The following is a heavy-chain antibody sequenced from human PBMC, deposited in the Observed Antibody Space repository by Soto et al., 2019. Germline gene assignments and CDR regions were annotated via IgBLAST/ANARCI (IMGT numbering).Heavy chain of an antibody. J-gene: IGHJ6*02. CDR3: VRRGMDV. CDR1: EYSFSNYW. Sequence: GESLKISCKGSEYSFSNYWIAWVRQTPGKGLEWMGIINPADSATTYSPSFRGQVTMSADKSISTAYLQWDSLKASDTATYYCVRRGMDVWGQGTTVTVSS. CDR2: INPADSAT. V-gene: IGHV5-51*01.